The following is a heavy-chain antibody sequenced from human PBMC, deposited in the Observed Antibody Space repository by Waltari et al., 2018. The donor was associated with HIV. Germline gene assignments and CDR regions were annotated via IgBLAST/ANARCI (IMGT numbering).Heavy chain of an antibody. V-gene: IGHV3-74*01. Sequence: VQPGGSLRLSCAASGFTFSSYWMHWVRQAPGKGLVWVSRIDTDGSSTTYADSVKGRFTISRDNAKNTLYLQMNSLRAEDTAVYYCVRDYRDAFDIWGQGTMVTVSS. CDR1: GFTFSSYW. D-gene: IGHD1-26*01. CDR2: IDTDGSST. CDR3: VRDYRDAFDI. J-gene: IGHJ3*02.